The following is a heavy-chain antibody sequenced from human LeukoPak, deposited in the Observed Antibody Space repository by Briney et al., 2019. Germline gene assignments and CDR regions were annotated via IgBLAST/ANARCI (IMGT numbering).Heavy chain of an antibody. D-gene: IGHD2-8*01. CDR1: GYTFTNYY. J-gene: IGHJ4*02. Sequence: ASVKVSCKASGYTFTNYYMHWVRPAPGQGLEWMGMINPSGGSTTYAQKFQGRVTMTRDTSTSTAYMELSSLRSEDTAVYYCARVPYCSNGICYTHYYCDYWGQGTLVTVSS. CDR3: ARVPYCSNGICYTHYYCDY. CDR2: INPSGGST. V-gene: IGHV1-46*01.